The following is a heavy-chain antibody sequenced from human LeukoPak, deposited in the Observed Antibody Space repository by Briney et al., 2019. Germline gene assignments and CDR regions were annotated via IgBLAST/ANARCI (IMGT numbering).Heavy chain of an antibody. CDR3: ARQLASSWLGSYYYYGMDV. Sequence: SETLSLTSTVPGGSISSSIYYWGWIRQPPREGLEWIGSIYYSGSTYYNPSLKSRVTISVDTSKNQFSLKLSSVTAADTAVYYCARQLASSWLGSYYYYGMDVWGQGTTVTVSS. V-gene: IGHV4-39*01. D-gene: IGHD6-13*01. J-gene: IGHJ6*02. CDR2: IYYSGST. CDR1: GGSISSSIYY.